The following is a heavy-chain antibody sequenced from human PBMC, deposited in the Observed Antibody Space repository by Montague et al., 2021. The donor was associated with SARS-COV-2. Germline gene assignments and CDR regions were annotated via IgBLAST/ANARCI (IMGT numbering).Heavy chain of an antibody. CDR2: IYHSGTT. D-gene: IGHD2-21*01. V-gene: IGHV4-38-2*02. J-gene: IGHJ4*02. Sequence: SETLSLTCTVSGDSITNNYYWGWIRQPPGKGLEWIGTIYHSGTTNYKPSLKSRVTISVDTSNNQFSLKLTSVTAADTAVYYCARRHIVASNRAFDYWGQGTLVTVSS. CDR3: ARRHIVASNRAFDY. CDR1: GDSITNNYY.